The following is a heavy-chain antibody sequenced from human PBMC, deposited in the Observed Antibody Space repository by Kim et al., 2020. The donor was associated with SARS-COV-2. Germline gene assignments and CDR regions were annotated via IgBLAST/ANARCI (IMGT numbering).Heavy chain of an antibody. Sequence: ASVKVSCKASGYTFTSYYMHWVRQAPGQGLEWMGIINPSGGSTSYAQKFQGRVTMTRDTSTSTVYMELSSLRSEDTAVYYCARDLRTRRSTMVRGVISDYWGQGTLVTVSS. CDR2: INPSGGST. V-gene: IGHV1-46*01. J-gene: IGHJ4*02. D-gene: IGHD3-10*01. CDR1: GYTFTSYY. CDR3: ARDLRTRRSTMVRGVISDY.